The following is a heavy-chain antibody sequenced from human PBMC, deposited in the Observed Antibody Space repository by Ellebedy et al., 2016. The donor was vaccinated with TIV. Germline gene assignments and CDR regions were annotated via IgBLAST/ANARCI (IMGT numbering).Heavy chain of an antibody. J-gene: IGHJ5*02. D-gene: IGHD4-17*01. CDR3: ARRGAYGDYAVQVNSWFDR. CDR2: IYQDGSFR. V-gene: IGHV3-7*03. CDR1: GFSFRSYW. Sequence: PGGSLRLSCAASGFSFRSYWMSWVRQAPGKGLEWVANIYQDGSFRFYAESVKGRFTIPRDNAKSSLILQMNSLRAEDTAVYYCARRGAYGDYAVQVNSWFDRWGQGTLVAVSS.